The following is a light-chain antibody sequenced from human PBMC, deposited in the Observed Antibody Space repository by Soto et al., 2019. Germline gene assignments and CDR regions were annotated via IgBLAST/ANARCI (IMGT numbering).Light chain of an antibody. CDR1: QSISNY. CDR3: QKYDSAQFT. V-gene: IGKV1-27*01. J-gene: IGKJ3*01. CDR2: AAS. Sequence: EIQMTQSPCTLSASLGERATITCRASQSISNYLAWYQQKPGKVPKLLIYAASTFQSGVPSRFSGSGSGTDFTLTINSMQPEDVATYYCQKYDSAQFTCGPGNKGDIK.